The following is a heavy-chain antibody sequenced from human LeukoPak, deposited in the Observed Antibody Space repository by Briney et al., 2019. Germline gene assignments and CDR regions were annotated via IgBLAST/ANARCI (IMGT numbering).Heavy chain of an antibody. CDR3: TRDLAGHFGGFYFDY. D-gene: IGHD2-21*01. V-gene: IGHV4-39*07. J-gene: IGHJ4*02. Sequence: PSETLSLTCTVSGGSISSSGYYWGWIRQPPGKGLEWIGSIYYSGSTYYNPSLKSRVTISVDTSKNQFSLKLSSVAAADTAVYYCTRDLAGHFGGFYFDYWGQGTLVTVSS. CDR2: IYYSGST. CDR1: GGSISSSGYY.